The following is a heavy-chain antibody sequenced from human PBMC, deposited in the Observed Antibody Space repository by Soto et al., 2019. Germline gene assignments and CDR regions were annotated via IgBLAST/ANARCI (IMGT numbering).Heavy chain of an antibody. D-gene: IGHD1-26*01. CDR1: GFTFADYT. CDR3: TRVGKFDY. V-gene: IGHV3-49*04. J-gene: IGHJ4*02. CDR2: IRSEANGGTT. Sequence: GGSLRLSCTGSGFTFADYTMSWVRQAPGKGLEWVGLIRSEANGGTTHYAASVHGGFIISRDDSRGIAFLQMNNLKSEDTAVYYCTRVGKFDYWGQGTLVTVSS.